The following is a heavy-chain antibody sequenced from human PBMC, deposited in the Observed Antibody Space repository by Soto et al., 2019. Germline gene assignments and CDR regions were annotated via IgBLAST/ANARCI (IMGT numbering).Heavy chain of an antibody. CDR2: INHSGST. CDR3: AIQRSPDQFDY. V-gene: IGHV4-34*01. J-gene: IGHJ4*02. Sequence: PSETLSLTCAVYGGSFSGYYWSWIRQPPGKGLEWIGEINHSGSTNYNPSLKSRVTISVDTSKNQFSLKLSSVTAADTAVYYCAIQRSPDQFDYWGQGTLVTVSS. CDR1: GGSFSGYY.